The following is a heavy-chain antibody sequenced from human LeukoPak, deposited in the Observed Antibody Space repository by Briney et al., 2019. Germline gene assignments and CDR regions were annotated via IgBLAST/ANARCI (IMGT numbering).Heavy chain of an antibody. Sequence: GGSPRLSCAASGFTFSNYAMSWVRQAPGKGLEWVSGISGSGDTTYYADSEKGRFTISRDNSRNTLFLQMNSLRVEDTAVYFCARESFRALAGYLDYWGQGSLVIVSS. CDR3: ARESFRALAGYLDY. CDR2: ISGSGDTT. CDR1: GFTFSNYA. V-gene: IGHV3-23*01. J-gene: IGHJ4*02. D-gene: IGHD6-19*01.